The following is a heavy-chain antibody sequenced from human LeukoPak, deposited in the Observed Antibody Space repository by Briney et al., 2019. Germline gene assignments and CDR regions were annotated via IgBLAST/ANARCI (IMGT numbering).Heavy chain of an antibody. V-gene: IGHV3-74*01. D-gene: IGHD3-22*01. CDR3: ARGYYDSSGYRAGMDV. CDR1: GFTFSSYW. J-gene: IGHJ6*02. Sequence: PGGSLRLSCAASGFTFSSYWVHWVRQAPGKGLVWVSRINTDGSTTSYADSVKGRFTISRDNAKNTLYLQMNSLRAEDTAVYYCARGYYDSSGYRAGMDVWGQGTTVTVSS. CDR2: INTDGSTT.